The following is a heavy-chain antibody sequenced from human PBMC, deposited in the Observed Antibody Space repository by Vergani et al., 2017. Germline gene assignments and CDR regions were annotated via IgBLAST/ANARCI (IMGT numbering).Heavy chain of an antibody. V-gene: IGHV5-51*01. CDR3: TRHVPCGDGACLHFDH. CDR1: GYNFDTYW. J-gene: IGHJ4*02. D-gene: IGHD2-21*01. CDR2: IYPEDSDT. Sequence: EVQLVQSGTEVRKPGESLKISCKASGYNFDTYWIAWVRQMPGKGLEWVGIIYPEDSDTRYSPSFEGQVTISDDKSTNTAYLQWSSLKASDTAIYYCTRHVPCGDGACLHFDHWGQGTQVTVSS.